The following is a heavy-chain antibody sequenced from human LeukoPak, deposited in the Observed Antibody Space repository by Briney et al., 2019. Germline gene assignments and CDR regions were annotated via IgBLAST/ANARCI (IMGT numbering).Heavy chain of an antibody. Sequence: SETLSLTCAVYGGSFSGYYWSWIRQPPGKGLEWIGEINHSGSTNYNPSLKSRVTISVDTSKNQFSLKLSSVTAADTAVYYCARDTYNYYYGMDVWGQGTTVTVSS. CDR3: ARDTYNYYYGMDV. V-gene: IGHV4-34*01. CDR2: INHSGST. CDR1: GGSFSGYY. J-gene: IGHJ6*02.